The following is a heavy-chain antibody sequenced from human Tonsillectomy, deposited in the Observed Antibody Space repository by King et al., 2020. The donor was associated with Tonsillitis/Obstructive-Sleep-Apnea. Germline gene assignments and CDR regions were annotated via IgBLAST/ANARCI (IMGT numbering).Heavy chain of an antibody. D-gene: IGHD4/OR15-4a*01. J-gene: IGHJ6*03. Sequence: EVQLVESGGGLVQPGGSLRLSCAASGFTVTSNYMNWVRQAPGKGLEWVSIIYSGGKYYADSVKGRFTISRENSKKTLYLQMNSLRAEDTAVYYCARETSFGYGAFYHYYYMDVWGKGTPVTVSS. CDR1: GFTVTSNY. CDR3: ARETSFGYGAFYHYYYMDV. V-gene: IGHV3-66*01. CDR2: IYSGGK.